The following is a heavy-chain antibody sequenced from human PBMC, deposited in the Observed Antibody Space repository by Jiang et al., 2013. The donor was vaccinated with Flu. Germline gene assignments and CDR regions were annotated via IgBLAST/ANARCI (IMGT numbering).Heavy chain of an antibody. Sequence: RLSCAASGFTFSSNAMSWVRQAPGKGLEWVSSITSGGYNTYYADSVKGRFTISRDNSKNTLYLQMNSLRAEDTATYYCAKYRDSSHPGWFDPWGQGTLVTVSS. J-gene: IGHJ5*02. CDR3: AKYRDSSHPGWFDP. CDR1: GFTFSSNA. CDR2: ITSGGYNT. V-gene: IGHV3-23*01. D-gene: IGHD6-6*01.